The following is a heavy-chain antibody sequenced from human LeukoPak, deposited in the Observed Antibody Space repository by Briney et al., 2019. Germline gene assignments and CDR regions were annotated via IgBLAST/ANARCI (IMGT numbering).Heavy chain of an antibody. CDR1: GFTFSSYA. CDR3: ANAPSPYYYDSSGYYVDY. J-gene: IGHJ4*02. CDR2: ISGSGGST. V-gene: IGHV3-23*01. Sequence: GGSLRLSCAASGFTFSSYAMGWVRQAPGKGLEWVSAISGSGGSTYYADSVKGRFTISRDNSKNTLYLQMNSLRAEDTAVYYCANAPSPYYYDSSGYYVDYWGQGTLVTVSS. D-gene: IGHD3-22*01.